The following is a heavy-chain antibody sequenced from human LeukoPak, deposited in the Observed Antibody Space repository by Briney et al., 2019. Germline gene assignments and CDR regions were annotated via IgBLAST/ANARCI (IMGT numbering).Heavy chain of an antibody. CDR1: GGSISSYY. J-gene: IGHJ6*03. D-gene: IGHD4-17*01. V-gene: IGHV4-4*07. CDR3: ARERGEFTVTTDRYYYYMDV. CDR2: IYTSGST. Sequence: SGTLSLTCTVSGGSISSYYWNWIRQPAGKGLEWIGRIYTSGSTNYNPSLKSRVTMSVDTSKNQFSLKLSSVTAADTAVYYCARERGEFTVTTDRYYYYMDVWGKGTTVTVSS.